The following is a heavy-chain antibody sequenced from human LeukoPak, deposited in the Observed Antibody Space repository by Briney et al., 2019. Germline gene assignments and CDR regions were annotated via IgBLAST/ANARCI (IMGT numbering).Heavy chain of an antibody. D-gene: IGHD3-3*01. J-gene: IGHJ5*02. CDR1: GYTFTSYG. Sequence: GASVKVSCKASGYTFTSYGISWVRQAPGQGLEWMGWISAYNGNTSYAQKLQGRVTMTTDTSTSTAYMELRSLRSDDTAVYYCASAVYDFWSGQNWFDPWGQGTLVTVSS. CDR2: ISAYNGNT. CDR3: ASAVYDFWSGQNWFDP. V-gene: IGHV1-18*01.